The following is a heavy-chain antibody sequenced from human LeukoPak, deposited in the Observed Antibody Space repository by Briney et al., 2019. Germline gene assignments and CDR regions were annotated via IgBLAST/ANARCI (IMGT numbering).Heavy chain of an antibody. Sequence: PGGSLRLSCAASGFTFSSYSMNWVRQAPGKGLEWVSFISSSRSYIYYADSVKGRFTISRDNAKNSLYLQLNSLRAEATAVYSCARFIAAPYYFDYWGRGTLVTVSS. CDR2: ISSSRSYI. D-gene: IGHD6-13*01. CDR1: GFTFSSYS. J-gene: IGHJ4*02. V-gene: IGHV3-21*01. CDR3: ARFIAAPYYFDY.